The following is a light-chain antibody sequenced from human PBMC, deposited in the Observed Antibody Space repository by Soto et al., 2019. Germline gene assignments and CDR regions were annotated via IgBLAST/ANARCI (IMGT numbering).Light chain of an antibody. CDR3: QQSYRTPPIT. J-gene: IGKJ5*01. Sequence: DIQMTQYPSSLSASVGDRVSISCRASQSIRSYLNWYQQKPGKAPKLLIYAASSLQSGVPSRFSGSGSGADFTLTISSLQPDDFATYYCQQSYRTPPITFGQGTRLEIK. CDR2: AAS. V-gene: IGKV1-39*01. CDR1: QSIRSY.